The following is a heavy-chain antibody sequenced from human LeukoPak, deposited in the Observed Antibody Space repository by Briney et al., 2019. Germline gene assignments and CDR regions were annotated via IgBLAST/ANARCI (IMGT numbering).Heavy chain of an antibody. J-gene: IGHJ4*02. CDR3: AREGPLPHY. V-gene: IGHV3-48*03. Sequence: GGSLRLSCAASGFTFSVFEMNWVRQAPGKGLEWVSYISSTGSWTYYADSVKGRFTVSRDNAKNSLYLQMNSLRAEDTAMYYCAREGPLPHYWGQGTLVTVSS. CDR2: ISSTGSWT. CDR1: GFTFSVFE. D-gene: IGHD3-16*02.